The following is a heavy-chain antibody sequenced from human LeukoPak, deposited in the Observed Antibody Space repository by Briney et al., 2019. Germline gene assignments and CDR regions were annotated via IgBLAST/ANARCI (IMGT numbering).Heavy chain of an antibody. V-gene: IGHV3-7*03. D-gene: IGHD2-2*01. CDR2: IKQDGTEE. Sequence: GGSLRLSCVASGFTFSSSWMSWVHRAPGKGLEWVANIKQDGTEEYYVDSVRGRFSISKDNAKNSLYLQMNSLRAEDTAVYYCARDPCHGALDYWGQGALVTVSS. CDR3: ARDPCHGALDY. J-gene: IGHJ4*02. CDR1: GFTFSSSW.